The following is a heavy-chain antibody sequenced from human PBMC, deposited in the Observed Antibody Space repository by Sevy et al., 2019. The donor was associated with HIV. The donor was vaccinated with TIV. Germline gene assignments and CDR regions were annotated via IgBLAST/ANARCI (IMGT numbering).Heavy chain of an antibody. CDR2: ISGSGGKT. J-gene: IGHJ4*02. V-gene: IGHV3-23*01. D-gene: IGHD4-4*01. CDR1: GFTFSNYA. Sequence: GGSLRLSCAASGFTFSNYAMSWVRQAPGKGLEWVSTISGSGGKTYYADSVKGRFTISRDNSKNTLYLQMNGLRADDTAVYYCARGQSYSNYALFDYWGQGTLVTVSS. CDR3: ARGQSYSNYALFDY.